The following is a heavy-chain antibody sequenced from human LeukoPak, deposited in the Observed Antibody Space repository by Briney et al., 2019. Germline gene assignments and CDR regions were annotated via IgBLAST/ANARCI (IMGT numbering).Heavy chain of an antibody. J-gene: IGHJ6*03. Sequence: ASVKVSCKASGYTFTGYYMHWVRQAPGQGLEWMGWINPNSGGTNYTQKFQGRVTMTRDTSISTAYMELSGLRSDDTAVYYCARDHRGYYYYMAVWGKGTTVTVSS. CDR3: ARDHRGYYYYMAV. V-gene: IGHV1-2*02. CDR2: INPNSGGT. D-gene: IGHD6-13*01. CDR1: GYTFTGYY.